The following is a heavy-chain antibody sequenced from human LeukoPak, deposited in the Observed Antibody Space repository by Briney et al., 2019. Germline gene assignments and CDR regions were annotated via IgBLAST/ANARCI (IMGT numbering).Heavy chain of an antibody. V-gene: IGHV1-46*01. CDR2: INPSGGST. CDR1: GYTFTSYY. J-gene: IGHJ4*02. Sequence: GASVKVSCRASGYTFTSYYMHWVRQAPGQGLEWMGIINPSGGSTSYAQKFQGRVTMTRDMSTSTVYMELSSLRSEDTAVYYCARDYPGGRYYFDYWGQGTLVTVSS. D-gene: IGHD4-23*01. CDR3: ARDYPGGRYYFDY.